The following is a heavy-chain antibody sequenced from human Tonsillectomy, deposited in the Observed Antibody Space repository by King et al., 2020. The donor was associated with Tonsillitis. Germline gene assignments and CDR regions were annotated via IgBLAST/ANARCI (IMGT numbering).Heavy chain of an antibody. D-gene: IGHD2-2*01. J-gene: IGHJ6*03. CDR3: ARDPRHCSSTSCYGRFYYYYYMDV. Sequence: QLVQSGAEVKKPGASVKVSCKASGYTFTRYGISWVRQAPGQGLEWMGWIRPYNVNTNYAQKLQDRVTMTTDTSTSTAYMELRSLRFDDTAVYYCARDPRHCSSTSCYGRFYYYYYMDVWGKGTTVTVSS. V-gene: IGHV1-18*01. CDR1: GYTFTRYG. CDR2: IRPYNVNT.